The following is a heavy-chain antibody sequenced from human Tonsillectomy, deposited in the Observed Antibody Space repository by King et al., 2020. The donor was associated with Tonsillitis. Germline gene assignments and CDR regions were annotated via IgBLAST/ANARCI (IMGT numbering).Heavy chain of an antibody. Sequence: VQLVESGGGLVKPGGSLRLSCAASGFTFSDYYMSWIRQAPGKGLEWVSYISSSSGYTNYADSVKGRFTISRDNAKNSLYLQMNSLRAEDTAVYYCARRFSGLASYYLPLWGPGTPVPVSS. CDR1: GFTFSDYY. CDR3: ARRFSGLASYYLPL. J-gene: IGHJ4*03. D-gene: IGHD1-26*01. V-gene: IGHV3-11*06. CDR2: ISSSSGYT.